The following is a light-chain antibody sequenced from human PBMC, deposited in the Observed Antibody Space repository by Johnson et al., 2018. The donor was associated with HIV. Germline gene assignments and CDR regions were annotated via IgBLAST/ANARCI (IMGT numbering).Light chain of an antibody. CDR3: GTWDSSLSAHYG. V-gene: IGLV1-51*02. CDR1: SSNIGNNY. J-gene: IGLJ1*01. CDR2: ENN. Sequence: QAVLTQPPSVSAAPGQKVTISCSGSSSNIGNNYVSWYQQLPGTAPKLLLYENNKRPSGIPDRFSCSKSGTSATLGITGLQTGDEADYYCGTWDSSLSAHYGFGTGAKVTVL.